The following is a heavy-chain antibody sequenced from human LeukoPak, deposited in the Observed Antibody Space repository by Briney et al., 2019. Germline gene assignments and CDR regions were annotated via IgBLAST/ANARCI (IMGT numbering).Heavy chain of an antibody. Sequence: GGSLRLSCAASRFTFSTYSMNWVRQAPGKGLEWVSYISSGSNTIYYADSVKGRFTISRDNAKNSLYLQMNSLRAEDTAVYYCAREYSSSSGRSFDYWGQGTLVTVSS. CDR2: ISSGSNTI. CDR1: RFTFSTYS. J-gene: IGHJ4*02. V-gene: IGHV3-48*01. CDR3: AREYSSSSGRSFDY. D-gene: IGHD6-6*01.